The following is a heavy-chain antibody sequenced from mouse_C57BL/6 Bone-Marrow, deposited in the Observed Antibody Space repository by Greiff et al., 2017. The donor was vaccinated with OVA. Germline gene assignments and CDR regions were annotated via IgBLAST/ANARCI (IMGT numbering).Heavy chain of an antibody. CDR2: IDPENGDT. D-gene: IGHD2-4*01. CDR1: GFNIKDDY. J-gene: IGHJ1*03. CDR3: TTDYDYDGDWYFDV. Sequence: DVKLQESGAELVRPGASVKLSCTASGFNIKDDYMHWVKQRPEQGLEWIGWIDPENGDTEYASKFQGKATITADTSSNTAYLQLSSLTSEDTAVYYCTTDYDYDGDWYFDVWGTGTTVTVSS. V-gene: IGHV14-4*01.